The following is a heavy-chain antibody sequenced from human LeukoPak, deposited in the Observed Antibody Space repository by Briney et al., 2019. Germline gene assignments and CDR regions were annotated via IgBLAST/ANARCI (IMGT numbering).Heavy chain of an antibody. CDR1: GFTFSSYT. CDR2: IGGTGDTI. J-gene: IGHJ4*02. Sequence: GGSLRLSCAASGFTFSSYTMNWVRQAPGKGLEWVSSIGGTGDTIYYADSVKGRFTVSRDNSKNTLYLQMHSLRAEDTALYYCAKDRNYNWSNNLDCWGRGTLVTVSS. CDR3: AKDRNYNWSNNLDC. D-gene: IGHD1-1*01. V-gene: IGHV3-23*01.